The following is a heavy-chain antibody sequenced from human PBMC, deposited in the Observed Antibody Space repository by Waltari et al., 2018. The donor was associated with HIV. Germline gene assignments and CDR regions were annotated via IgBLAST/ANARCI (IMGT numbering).Heavy chain of an antibody. V-gene: IGHV4-59*08. CDR1: GGSISSYY. D-gene: IGHD3-10*01. CDR2: IYYSGST. Sequence: QVQLQESGPGLVKPSETLSLTCTVSGGSISSYYWSWIRQPPGKGLEWIGYIYYSGSTNYNPSLKSRVTISVDTSKNQFSLKLSSVTAADTAVYYCARHTRESRGWFGELQYWGQGTLVTVSS. CDR3: ARHTRESRGWFGELQY. J-gene: IGHJ4*02.